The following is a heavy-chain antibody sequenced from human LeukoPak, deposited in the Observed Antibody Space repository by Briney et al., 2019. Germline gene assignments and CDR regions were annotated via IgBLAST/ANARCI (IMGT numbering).Heavy chain of an antibody. CDR2: INSDGTNK. D-gene: IGHD1-1*01. CDR3: VRKFPGYNGMDV. Sequence: GGSLRLSCAASGFTFSSYWMSWVRQAPGKGLVWVSRINSDGTNKVYADSVKGRVTISRDNAENTLYLQMNSLRAEDTAVYYCVRKFPGYNGMDVWGQGTTVIVSS. V-gene: IGHV3-74*03. CDR1: GFTFSSYW. J-gene: IGHJ6*02.